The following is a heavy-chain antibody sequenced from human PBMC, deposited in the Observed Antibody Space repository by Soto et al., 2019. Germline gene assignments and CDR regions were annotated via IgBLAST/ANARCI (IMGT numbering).Heavy chain of an antibody. J-gene: IGHJ4*02. CDR3: ARDGPKAMVRGVKGDY. Sequence: QVQLVQSGAEVKKPGASVRVSCKASGFTFMRYGISWVRQAPGQGLEWMGWISVYNGNTNYGQKCQGRVTMTTDTSTNTDYIELRSLSSDDTAVYYCARDGPKAMVRGVKGDYWGQGTLVIVSS. V-gene: IGHV1-18*01. D-gene: IGHD3-10*01. CDR2: ISVYNGNT. CDR1: GFTFMRYG.